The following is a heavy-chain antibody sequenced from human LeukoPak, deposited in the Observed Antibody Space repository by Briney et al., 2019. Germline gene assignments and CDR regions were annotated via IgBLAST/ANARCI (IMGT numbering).Heavy chain of an antibody. CDR1: GFTFRNYG. CDR3: AEWELPPTADY. D-gene: IGHD1-26*01. CDR2: IVYDGSKT. J-gene: IGHJ4*02. Sequence: PGGSLRLSCAASGFTFRNYGIHWVRQAPGKGLEWVAFIVYDGSKTYYADSVKGRFTISRDNSKNTLYLQMNSLRDDDTALYYCAEWELPPTADYWGQGTLVTVSS. V-gene: IGHV3-30*02.